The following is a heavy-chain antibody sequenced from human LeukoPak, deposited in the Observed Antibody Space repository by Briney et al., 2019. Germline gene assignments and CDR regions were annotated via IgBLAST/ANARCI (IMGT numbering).Heavy chain of an antibody. Sequence: SVKVSCKASGGTFSSYAISWVRQAPGQGLEWMGGIIPIFGTANYAQKFQGRVTITTDESTSTAYMELSSLRSEDTAVYYCARGGSSWLNYYYYMDVWGKATTVTVSS. D-gene: IGHD6-13*01. CDR2: IIPIFGTA. CDR3: ARGGSSWLNYYYYMDV. V-gene: IGHV1-69*05. CDR1: GGTFSSYA. J-gene: IGHJ6*03.